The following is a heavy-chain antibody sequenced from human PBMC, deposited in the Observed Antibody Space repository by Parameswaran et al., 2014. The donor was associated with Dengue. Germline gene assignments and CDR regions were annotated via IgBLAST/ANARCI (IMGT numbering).Heavy chain of an antibody. D-gene: IGHD6-19*01. CDR3: ARKWLDEIAFDY. V-gene: IGHV4-59*01. J-gene: IGHJ4*02. Sequence: WIRQPPGKGLEWIGYIYYSGSTNYNPSLKSRVTISVDTSKNQFSLKLSSVTAADTAVYYCARKWLDEIAFDYWGQGTLVTVSS. CDR2: IYYSGST.